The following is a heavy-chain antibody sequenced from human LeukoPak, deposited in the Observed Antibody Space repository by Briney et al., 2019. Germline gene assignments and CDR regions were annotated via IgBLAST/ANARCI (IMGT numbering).Heavy chain of an antibody. CDR2: ISAYNGNT. Sequence: VASVKVSCKASGYTFTSYGISWVRQAPGQGLEWMGWISAYNGNTNYAQKLQGRVTMTTDTSTSTAYMELRSLRSDDTAVYYCARDRLLMQLPSEDWFDPWGQGILVTVSS. D-gene: IGHD2-15*01. V-gene: IGHV1-18*01. J-gene: IGHJ5*02. CDR3: ARDRLLMQLPSEDWFDP. CDR1: GYTFTSYG.